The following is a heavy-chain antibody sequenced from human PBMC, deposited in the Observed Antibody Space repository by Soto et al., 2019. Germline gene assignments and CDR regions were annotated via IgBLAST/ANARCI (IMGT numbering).Heavy chain of an antibody. CDR3: GTTFEY. V-gene: IGHV3-30-3*01. Sequence: GGSLRLSCAASGFTFSSYAMHWVRQAPGKGLEWVAVISYDGSNKYYADSVKGRFTISRDNSENTVYLQMNSLRAEDTAVYYCGTTFEYWGQGALVTVSS. CDR2: ISYDGSNK. D-gene: IGHD1-1*01. J-gene: IGHJ4*02. CDR1: GFTFSSYA.